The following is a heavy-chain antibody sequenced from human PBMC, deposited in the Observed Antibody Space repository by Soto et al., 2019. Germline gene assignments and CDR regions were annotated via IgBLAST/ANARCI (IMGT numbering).Heavy chain of an antibody. CDR2: IHYTGGT. Sequence: QVHLQESGPGLVKPSETLSLTCAVSGGSISGYSWSWIRQPPGKGLEWIGNIHYTGGTNYNPSLKRRLTISLDTSKSQISLQLTSVTAADTAIYYCARRTKLGTAWYPDCWGQGTLVTVSS. D-gene: IGHD6-19*01. J-gene: IGHJ4*02. V-gene: IGHV4-59*08. CDR3: ARRTKLGTAWYPDC. CDR1: GGSISGYS.